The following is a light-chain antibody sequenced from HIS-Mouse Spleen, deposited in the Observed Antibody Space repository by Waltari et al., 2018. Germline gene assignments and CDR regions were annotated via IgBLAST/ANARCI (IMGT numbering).Light chain of an antibody. CDR2: KDS. CDR1: ALPKQY. V-gene: IGLV3-25*03. Sequence: SYELTQPPSVSVSPGQTARITCSGDALPKQYAYWYHQKPGQAPVLVIYKDSERPSGIPERFSGSSSGTTVTLTISGVQAEDEADYYCQSADSSDVVFGGGTKLTVL. J-gene: IGLJ2*01. CDR3: QSADSSDVV.